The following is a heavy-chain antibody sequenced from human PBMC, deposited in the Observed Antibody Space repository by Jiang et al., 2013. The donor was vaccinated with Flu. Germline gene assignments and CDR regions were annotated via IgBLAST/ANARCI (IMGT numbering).Heavy chain of an antibody. CDR2: ISTYNGNT. CDR3: ARTYCSSTSCYYSDY. Sequence: SGAEVKKPGASVKVSCKASGYTFTSYGISWVRQAPGQGLEWMGWISTYNGNTNFAQKLQGRLTMTTDTSTSTAYMELRSLRSDDTAVFYCARTYCSSTSCYYSDYWGQGTLVTVSS. J-gene: IGHJ4*02. CDR1: GYTFTSYG. V-gene: IGHV1-18*01. D-gene: IGHD2-2*01.